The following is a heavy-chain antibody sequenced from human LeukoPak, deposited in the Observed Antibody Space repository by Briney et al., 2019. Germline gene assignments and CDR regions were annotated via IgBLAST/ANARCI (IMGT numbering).Heavy chain of an antibody. D-gene: IGHD3-22*01. CDR3: AKEGDSSGYYFLAEYFQH. Sequence: GGSLTLSCAACALTFSRYAMSWVRQAPGKGREWVSAISGSGGSTYYADSVKGRFTISRDNSKNTMYLQMNSVRAEDTAVYYCAKEGDSSGYYFLAEYFQHWGQGTLVTVSS. CDR1: ALTFSRYA. V-gene: IGHV3-23*01. J-gene: IGHJ1*01. CDR2: ISGSGGST.